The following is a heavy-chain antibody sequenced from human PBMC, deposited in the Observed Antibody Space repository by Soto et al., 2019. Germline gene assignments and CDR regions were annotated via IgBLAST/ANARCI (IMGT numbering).Heavy chain of an antibody. V-gene: IGHV4-59*01. D-gene: IGHD6-6*01. CDR3: AAPPRY. CDR2: ISDSGNS. CDR1: GGASISHFY. Sequence: SETLSLTCTVSGGASISHFYWSWIRQPPGKALEWLGYISDSGNSNYNPSLKSRVTMPVDKSRSQFSLDLSSVTAADTAVYFCAAPPRYWGQGILVTVSS. J-gene: IGHJ4*02.